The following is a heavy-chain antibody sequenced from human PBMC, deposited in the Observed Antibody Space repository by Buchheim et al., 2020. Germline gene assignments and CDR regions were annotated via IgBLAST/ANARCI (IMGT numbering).Heavy chain of an antibody. J-gene: IGHJ4*02. CDR2: IRYDGSNK. CDR1: GFTFSSYG. V-gene: IGHV3-30*02. D-gene: IGHD3-10*01. CDR3: AKDQRRYYGSGSYNY. Sequence: QVQLVESGGGVVQPGRSLRLSCAASGFTFSSYGMHLVRQAPGKGLEWVAFIRYDGSNKYYADSVQGRFTISRDNSKNPLYLQMNSLRAEDTAVYYCAKDQRRYYGSGSYNYWGQGTL.